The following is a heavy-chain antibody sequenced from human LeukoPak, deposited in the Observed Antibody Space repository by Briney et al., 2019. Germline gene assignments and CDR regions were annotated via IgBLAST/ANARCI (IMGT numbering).Heavy chain of an antibody. CDR1: GLTFSNFG. D-gene: IGHD5-24*01. V-gene: IGHV3-30*02. J-gene: IGHJ4*02. CDR3: AKVEMSTSPGGIDY. Sequence: GGSLRLSCAASGLTFSNFGMHWVRQAPGKGLEWVTFIRYDVTNKYYADSVKGRFTISRDNSKNTLYLQMNSLRVEDTAMYYCAKVEMSTSPGGIDYWGQGTLVTVSS. CDR2: IRYDVTNK.